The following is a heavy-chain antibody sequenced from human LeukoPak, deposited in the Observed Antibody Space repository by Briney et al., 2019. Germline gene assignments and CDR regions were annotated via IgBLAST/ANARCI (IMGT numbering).Heavy chain of an antibody. V-gene: IGHV3-74*01. Sequence: PGGSLRLSCAASGFTFSSYWMHWVRQAPGKGLVWVSRINSDGSSTSYADSVKGRFTISRDNAKNTLYLQMNGLRAEDTAVYYCARGRTRADYYYGMDVWGKGTTVTVSS. CDR3: ARGRTRADYYYGMDV. CDR2: INSDGSST. CDR1: GFTFSSYW. J-gene: IGHJ6*04.